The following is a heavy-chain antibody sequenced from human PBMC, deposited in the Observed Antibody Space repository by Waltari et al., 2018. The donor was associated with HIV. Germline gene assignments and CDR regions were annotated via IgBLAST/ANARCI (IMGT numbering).Heavy chain of an antibody. D-gene: IGHD1-26*01. Sequence: QVQLVQSGSEVQNSGASVRVSCHTSGYTLAAYYIYCMRQAPGEGLGWLGWINPTDGDTGYAQKFQGWLSVTRDTSTGTVYMSLSRLRSDDTATYYCARAESTTWANFDFWGQGTLVSVSS. CDR2: INPTDGDT. V-gene: IGHV1-2*04. CDR3: ARAESTTWANFDF. CDR1: GYTLAAYY. J-gene: IGHJ4*02.